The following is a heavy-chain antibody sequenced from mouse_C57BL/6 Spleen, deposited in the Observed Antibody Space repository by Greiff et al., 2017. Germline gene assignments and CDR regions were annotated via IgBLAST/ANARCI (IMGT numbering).Heavy chain of an antibody. CDR3: ARGTGYYFTD. CDR2: ISSGCSTL. V-gene: IGHV5-17*01. J-gene: IGHJ2*01. Sequence: EVQLVESGGGLVKPGGSLKLSCAASGFTFRDYGLHWVRQAPEKGLEWVAYISSGCSTLFYADTVKGRFTISRDNAKNTLFLQMTRLRSEDTAMYYCARGTGYYFTDWGQGTTLTVSA. D-gene: IGHD3-3*01. CDR1: GFTFRDYG.